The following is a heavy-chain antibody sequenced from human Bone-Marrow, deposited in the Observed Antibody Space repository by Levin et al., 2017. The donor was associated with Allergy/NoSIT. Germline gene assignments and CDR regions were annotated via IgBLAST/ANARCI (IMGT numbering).Heavy chain of an antibody. Sequence: PGESLKISCAASGFAFSSYAMHWVRQAPGKGLEWVALISYEGSNKYYADSVKGRFTISRDNSKNMLYLQLHSLRAEDTAVYYCARDGGYGLAWAGTSIDYWGQGTLVTASS. CDR3: ARDGGYGLAWAGTSIDY. J-gene: IGHJ4*02. V-gene: IGHV3-30*03. CDR2: ISYEGSNK. D-gene: IGHD6-19*01. CDR1: GFAFSSYA.